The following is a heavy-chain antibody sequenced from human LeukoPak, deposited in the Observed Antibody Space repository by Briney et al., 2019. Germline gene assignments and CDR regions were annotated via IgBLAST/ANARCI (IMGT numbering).Heavy chain of an antibody. CDR3: ARDRVQLWNYGMDV. CDR1: GFTLSSCA. D-gene: IGHD1-1*01. V-gene: IGHV3-30-3*01. CDR2: ISYHGNNE. Sequence: GGSLRLSCAASGFTLSSCAMHWVRQGPGKGLEWVGTISYHGNNEYYADSVKGRFTISRDNSKNTLYLQMNSLRTEDTAAYYCARDRVQLWNYGMDVWGQGTTVTVSS. J-gene: IGHJ6*02.